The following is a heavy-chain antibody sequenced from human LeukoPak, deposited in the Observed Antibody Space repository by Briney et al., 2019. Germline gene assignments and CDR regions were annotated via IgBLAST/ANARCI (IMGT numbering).Heavy chain of an antibody. CDR1: GFTFSAYA. J-gene: IGHJ4*02. D-gene: IGHD2-21*02. V-gene: IGHV3-23*01. Sequence: PGGSLRLSCVASGFTFSAYAMTWVRQAPGKGLEWVSSISVSGGGTYYADSVRGRFTISRDNSKNTLFLHMNSLRAEDTAVYYCVKDRRDESNCAADCLQSWGQGTLVTVSS. CDR3: VKDRRDESNCAADCLQS. CDR2: ISVSGGGT.